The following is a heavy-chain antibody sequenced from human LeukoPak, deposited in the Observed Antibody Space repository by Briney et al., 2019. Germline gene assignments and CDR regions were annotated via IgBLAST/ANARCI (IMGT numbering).Heavy chain of an antibody. CDR2: ISGSGGST. CDR3: AKGRWFGELLPNWFDP. CDR1: GFTFSSYA. D-gene: IGHD3-10*01. V-gene: IGHV3-23*01. J-gene: IGHJ5*02. Sequence: GGSLRLSCAASGFTFSSYAMSWVRQAPGKGLEWVSAISGSGGSTYYADSVKGRFTISRGNSKNTLYLQMNSLRAEDTAVYYCAKGRWFGELLPNWFDPWGQGTLVTVSS.